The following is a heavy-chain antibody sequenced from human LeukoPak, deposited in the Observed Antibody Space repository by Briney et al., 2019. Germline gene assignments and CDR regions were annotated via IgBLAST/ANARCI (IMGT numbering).Heavy chain of an antibody. D-gene: IGHD3-9*01. J-gene: IGHJ6*02. CDR3: ARGGYYDIAGMDV. CDR2: IYYSGST. CDR1: GGSFSSGSYY. V-gene: IGHV4-61*01. Sequence: SETLSLTCTVSGGSFSSGSYYWSWIRQPPGKGLEWIGYIYYSGSTNYNPSLKSRVTISVDTSKNQFSLKLSSVTAADTAVYYCARGGYYDIAGMDVWGQGTTVTVSS.